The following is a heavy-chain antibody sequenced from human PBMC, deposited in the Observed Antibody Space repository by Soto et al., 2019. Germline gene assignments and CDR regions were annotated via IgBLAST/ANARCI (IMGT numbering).Heavy chain of an antibody. Sequence: SETLSLTCTVSGGSISSSSYYWSWIRQPAGKGLEWIGRIYTSGSTNYNPSLKSRVTMSVDTSKNQFSLKLSSVTAADTAVYYCARERVVGATIDYFDYWGQGTLVTVSS. CDR3: ARERVVGATIDYFDY. D-gene: IGHD1-26*01. CDR1: GGSISSSSYY. J-gene: IGHJ4*02. V-gene: IGHV4-61*02. CDR2: IYTSGST.